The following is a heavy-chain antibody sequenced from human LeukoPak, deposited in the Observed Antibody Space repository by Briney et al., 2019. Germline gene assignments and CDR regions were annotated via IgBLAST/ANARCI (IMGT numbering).Heavy chain of an antibody. J-gene: IGHJ6*02. CDR3: ARSGVGSTSRGYYYYGMDV. CDR1: GYTFTSYD. V-gene: IGHV1-8*01. Sequence: ASVQVSCKASGYTFTSYDINWVRQATGQGLEWMGWMNPNSGNTGYAQKFQGRVTMTRNTSISTAYMELSSLRSEDTAVYYCARSGVGSTSRGYYYYGMDVWGQGTTVTVSS. CDR2: MNPNSGNT. D-gene: IGHD2-2*01.